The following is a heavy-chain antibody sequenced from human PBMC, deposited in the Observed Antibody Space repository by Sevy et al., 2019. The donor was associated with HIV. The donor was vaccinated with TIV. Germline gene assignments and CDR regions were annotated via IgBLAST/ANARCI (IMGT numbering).Heavy chain of an antibody. CDR3: ARAVGFTRGAFDI. CDR1: GDSITTNDYF. J-gene: IGHJ3*02. V-gene: IGHV4-30-4*01. Sequence: SETLSLTCTISGDSITTNDYFWTWIRQSPGKGLEWIGYLYYSGSTAYNPSLKSRVSISTDTTKSHFSLNLNSVTGADTAIYYCARAVGFTRGAFDIWGQGIMVTVSS. D-gene: IGHD3-10*01. CDR2: LYYSGST.